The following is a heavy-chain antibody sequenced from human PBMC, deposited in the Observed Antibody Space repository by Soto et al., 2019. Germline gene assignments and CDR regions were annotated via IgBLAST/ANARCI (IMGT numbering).Heavy chain of an antibody. V-gene: IGHV1-69*12. Sequence: QVQLVQSGAEVKKPGSSVKVSCKASGGTFSSYAISWVRQAPGQGLEWMGGIIPIFGTANYAQKFQGRVTITADESTSTAYMELSSLRSEDTAVYYCSILTGYYPDDYYYYGMDVWGQGTTVTVSS. CDR3: SILTGYYPDDYYYYGMDV. CDR2: IIPIFGTA. J-gene: IGHJ6*02. D-gene: IGHD3-9*01. CDR1: GGTFSSYA.